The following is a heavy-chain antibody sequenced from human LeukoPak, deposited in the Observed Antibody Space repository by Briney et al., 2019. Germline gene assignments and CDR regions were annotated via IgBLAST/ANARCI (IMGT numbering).Heavy chain of an antibody. V-gene: IGHV3-48*02. Sequence: GGSLRLSCAASGFTFSSYSMNWVRQAPGKGLEWVSYISSSSSTIYYADSVKGRFTISRDNAKNSLYLQMNSLRDEDTAVYYCARDQVVGYSYGTGAFDIWGQGTMVTVSS. J-gene: IGHJ3*02. D-gene: IGHD5-18*01. CDR2: ISSSSSTI. CDR3: ARDQVVGYSYGTGAFDI. CDR1: GFTFSSYS.